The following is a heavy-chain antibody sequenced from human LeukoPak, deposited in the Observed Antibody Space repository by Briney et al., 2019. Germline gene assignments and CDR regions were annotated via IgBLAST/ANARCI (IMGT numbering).Heavy chain of an antibody. CDR3: ARVSYDSSGYYYSYAFDI. CDR1: GGSISSYY. CDR2: IYTSGST. D-gene: IGHD3-22*01. V-gene: IGHV4-4*07. Sequence: SETLSLTCTVSGGSISSYYWSWIRQPAGKGLEWIGRIYTSGSTNYNPSLKSRVTMSLDTSKNQFSLKLSSVTAADTAVYYCARVSYDSSGYYYSYAFDIWGQGTMVTVSS. J-gene: IGHJ3*02.